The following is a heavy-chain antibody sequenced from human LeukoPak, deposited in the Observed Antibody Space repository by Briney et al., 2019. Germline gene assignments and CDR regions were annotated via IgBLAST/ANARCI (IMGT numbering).Heavy chain of an antibody. Sequence: SETLSLTCTVYGGSISNYYGSWIRQPPGKGLEWIAYIYSTGSTYYNPSLKSRVTMSVDTSKNQFSLRLSSVTAADTAVYYCARHISGGATLDWGQGTLVTVSS. J-gene: IGHJ4*02. CDR3: ARHISGGATLD. D-gene: IGHD6-19*01. CDR2: IYSTGST. V-gene: IGHV4-59*08. CDR1: GGSISNYY.